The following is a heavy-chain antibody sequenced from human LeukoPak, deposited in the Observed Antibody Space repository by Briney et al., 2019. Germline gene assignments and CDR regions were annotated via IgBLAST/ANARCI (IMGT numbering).Heavy chain of an antibody. Sequence: SVKVSCKASGGTFSSYAISWVRQAPGQGLEWMGRIIPIFGIANYAQKFQGRVTITADKSTSTAYMELSSLRSEDTAVYYCAKRGRNSGYDFWGQGTLVTVSS. CDR1: GGTFSSYA. CDR2: IIPIFGIA. V-gene: IGHV1-69*04. CDR3: AKRGRNSGYDF. J-gene: IGHJ4*02. D-gene: IGHD5-12*01.